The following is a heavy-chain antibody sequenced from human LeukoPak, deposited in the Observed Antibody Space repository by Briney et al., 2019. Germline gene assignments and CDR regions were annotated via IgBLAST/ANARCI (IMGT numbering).Heavy chain of an antibody. D-gene: IGHD4/OR15-4a*01. J-gene: IGHJ4*02. Sequence: SETLSLTCTVSGGSISSYYWSWIRQPPGKGLEWIGYIYYSGSTNYNPSLKSRVTISVDTSKNQFSLKLSSVTAADTAVYYCARDRFYGGAVAPIDYWGQGTLVTVSS. CDR1: GGSISSYY. CDR3: ARDRFYGGAVAPIDY. CDR2: IYYSGST. V-gene: IGHV4-59*01.